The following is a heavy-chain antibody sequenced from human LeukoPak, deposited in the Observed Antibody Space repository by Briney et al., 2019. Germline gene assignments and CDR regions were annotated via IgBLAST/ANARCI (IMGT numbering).Heavy chain of an antibody. J-gene: IGHJ2*01. V-gene: IGHV4-59*01. D-gene: IGHD5-24*01. Sequence: PSETLSLTCTVSGGSISYYYWGWIRQPPGKGLEWIGYIYDSGSTNYNPSLKSRLTISVDTSKNQFSLKLSSVTAADTAIYYCARYARVKVADGRKWYFDLWGRGTLVTVSS. CDR3: ARYARVKVADGRKWYFDL. CDR2: IYDSGST. CDR1: GGSISYYY.